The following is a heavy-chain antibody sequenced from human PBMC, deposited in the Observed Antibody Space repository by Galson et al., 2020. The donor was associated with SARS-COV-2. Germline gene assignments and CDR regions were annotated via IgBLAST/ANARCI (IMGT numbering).Heavy chain of an antibody. Sequence: SQASETLSLTCAVHGGSFSDYYWSWIRQPPGRGLEWMGEVNHRGSTSYNPSLESRVRISLDATRKQFSLTLSSVPAADSGVYYCARGTRDITMIVVVMTAVACHFDLWGQGSLVTVSS. CDR3: ARGTRDITMIVVVMTAVACHFDL. J-gene: IGHJ4*02. CDR1: GGSFSDYY. V-gene: IGHV4-34*01. CDR2: VNHRGST. D-gene: IGHD3-22*01.